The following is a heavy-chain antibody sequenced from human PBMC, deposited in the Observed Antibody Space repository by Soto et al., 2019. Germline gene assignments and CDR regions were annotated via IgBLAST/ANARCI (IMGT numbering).Heavy chain of an antibody. CDR1: GYTFTSYA. CDR2: INTNTGNP. Sequence: ASVKVSCKASGYTFTSYAMNWVRQAPGQGLEWMGWINTNTGNPTYAQGFTGRFVFSLDTSVSTAYLQICSLKAEDTAVYYCAREPYDYDSSESWFDPWGQGTLVTVAS. D-gene: IGHD3-22*01. CDR3: AREPYDYDSSESWFDP. J-gene: IGHJ5*02. V-gene: IGHV7-4-1*01.